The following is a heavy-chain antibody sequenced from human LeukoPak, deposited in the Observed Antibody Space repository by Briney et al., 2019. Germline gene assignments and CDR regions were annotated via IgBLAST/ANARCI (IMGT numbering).Heavy chain of an antibody. CDR2: SHYSGTT. J-gene: IGHJ5*02. CDR3: ARLSGTTWRDWFDP. V-gene: IGHV4-59*08. CDR1: GGSFTYYY. Sequence: SETLSLTCTVSGGSFTYYYWSWIRQPPGKGLEWIGNSHYSGTTNYNPSLKSRVTISVDTSKNQFSLRMTSVTAADTAVYYCARLSGTTWRDWFDPWGQGTLVTVSS. D-gene: IGHD1-14*01.